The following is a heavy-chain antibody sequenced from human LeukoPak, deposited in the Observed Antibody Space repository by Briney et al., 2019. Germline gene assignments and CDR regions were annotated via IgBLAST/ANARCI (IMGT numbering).Heavy chain of an antibody. CDR2: IYTSGST. Sequence: PSETLSLTCTVSGGSISSGSYYWSWIRQPAGKGLEWIGRIYTSGSTNYNPSLKSRVTISVDTSKNQFSLKLSSVTAADTAVYYCAREKITGFLEWFVDYWGQGTLVTVSS. D-gene: IGHD3-3*01. V-gene: IGHV4-61*02. CDR3: AREKITGFLEWFVDY. J-gene: IGHJ4*02. CDR1: GGSISSGSYY.